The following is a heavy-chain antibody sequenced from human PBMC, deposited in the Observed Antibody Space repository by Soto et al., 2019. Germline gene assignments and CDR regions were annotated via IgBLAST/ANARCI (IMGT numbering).Heavy chain of an antibody. Sequence: GGSVKVCCKASGYTFTSYGISLVRQAPGQGLEWMGWISAYNGNTNYAQKLQGRVTMTTDTSTRTAYMELRSLRSDDTAVYYCARVKLRWFDPWGQGTLVTVSS. CDR2: ISAYNGNT. D-gene: IGHD3-16*01. J-gene: IGHJ5*02. CDR1: GYTFTSYG. V-gene: IGHV1-18*01. CDR3: ARVKLRWFDP.